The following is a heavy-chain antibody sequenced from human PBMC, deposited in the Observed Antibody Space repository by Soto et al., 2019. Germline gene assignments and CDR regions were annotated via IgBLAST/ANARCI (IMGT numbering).Heavy chain of an antibody. CDR2: IYPGDSDT. Sequence: GESLKISCKGSGYNFSSYWIGWVRQMPGKGLEWMGIIYPGDSDTRYSPSFQGQVTISVDKSISTAYLQWNSLKASDTAIYYCARQRVTPNYDYYTLDIWGQGTTVTVSS. V-gene: IGHV5-51*01. J-gene: IGHJ6*02. CDR1: GYNFSSYW. CDR3: ARQRVTPNYDYYTLDI. D-gene: IGHD2-21*02.